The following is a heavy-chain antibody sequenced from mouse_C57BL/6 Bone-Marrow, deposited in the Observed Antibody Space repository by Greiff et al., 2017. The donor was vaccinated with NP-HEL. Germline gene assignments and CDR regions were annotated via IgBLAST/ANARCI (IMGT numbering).Heavy chain of an antibody. Sequence: VQLQQSGAELVKPGASVKLSCKASGYTFTSYWMQWVKQRPGQGLEWIGGIDPSDSYTNYNQKFKGKATLTVDTSSSTAYMQLSSLTSEDSAVYYCARDWDYYAMDYWGQGTSVTVSS. V-gene: IGHV1-50*01. CDR1: GYTFTSYW. D-gene: IGHD4-1*01. CDR2: IDPSDSYT. CDR3: ARDWDYYAMDY. J-gene: IGHJ4*01.